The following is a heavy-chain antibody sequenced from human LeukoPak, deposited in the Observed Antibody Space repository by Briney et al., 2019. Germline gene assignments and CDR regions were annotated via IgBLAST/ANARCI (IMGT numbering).Heavy chain of an antibody. Sequence: ASVKVSCKASGYTFTSYGISWVRQAPGQGLEWMGWISAYNGNTNYAQNLQGRVTMTTDTSTSTACMELRSLRFDDTAVYYCARDGAVAGQFDYWGQGTLVTVSS. CDR1: GYTFTSYG. J-gene: IGHJ4*02. CDR2: ISAYNGNT. D-gene: IGHD6-19*01. CDR3: ARDGAVAGQFDY. V-gene: IGHV1-18*01.